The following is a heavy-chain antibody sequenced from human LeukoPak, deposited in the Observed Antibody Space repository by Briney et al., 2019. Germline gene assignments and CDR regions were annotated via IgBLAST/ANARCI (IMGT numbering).Heavy chain of an antibody. CDR1: GGSISSSSYY. CDR3: ARHPVGFMVRGVIDY. Sequence: SETLSLTCTVSGGSISSSSYYWGWIRQPPGKGLEWIGSIYYSGSTYYNPSLKSRVTISVDTSKNQFSLKLSSVTAADTAVYYCARHPVGFMVRGVIDYWGQGTLVTVSP. V-gene: IGHV4-39*01. CDR2: IYYSGST. J-gene: IGHJ4*02. D-gene: IGHD3-10*01.